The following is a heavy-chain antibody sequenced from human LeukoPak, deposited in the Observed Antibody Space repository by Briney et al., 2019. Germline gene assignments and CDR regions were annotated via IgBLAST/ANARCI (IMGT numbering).Heavy chain of an antibody. V-gene: IGHV1-46*01. J-gene: IGHJ4*02. CDR3: ARDFGSALLGY. Sequence: ASVKVSCKASGYTFTSYAMNWVRQAPGQGLEWMGIINPSGGTTNYAQKFQGRVTLTRDMSTGTVYMELSSLRSEDTAVYYCARDFGSALLGYWGQGTLVTVSS. CDR1: GYTFTSYA. CDR2: INPSGGTT. D-gene: IGHD3-10*01.